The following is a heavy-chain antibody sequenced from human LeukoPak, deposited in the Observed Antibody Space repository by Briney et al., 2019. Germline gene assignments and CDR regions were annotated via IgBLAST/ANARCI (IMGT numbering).Heavy chain of an antibody. CDR2: IYYSGST. V-gene: IGHV4-59*01. J-gene: IGHJ4*02. D-gene: IGHD6-13*01. CDR1: GGSISSYH. CDR3: ARGSAAGLRVYFDC. Sequence: SETLSLTCTVSGGSISSYHWTWIRQPPGKGLEWIGYIYYSGSTNYNPSLKSRVTILVDTSKNQFSLKLSSVTAADTAVYYCARGSAAGLRVYFDCWGQGTLVTVSS.